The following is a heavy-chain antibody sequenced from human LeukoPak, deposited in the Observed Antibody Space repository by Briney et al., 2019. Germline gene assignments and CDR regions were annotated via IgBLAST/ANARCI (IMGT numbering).Heavy chain of an antibody. V-gene: IGHV3-23*01. CDR3: AQSAGFDP. CDR1: GFPFSSYA. J-gene: IGHJ5*02. Sequence: PGGSLRLSCAASGFPFSSYAMSWVRQAPGEGLEWVSTITAAGDNTYYAASVRGRFTISRDNSKNTVYLQISSLRDEDTALYYCAQSAGFDPWGQGTLVTVSS. CDR2: ITAAGDNT.